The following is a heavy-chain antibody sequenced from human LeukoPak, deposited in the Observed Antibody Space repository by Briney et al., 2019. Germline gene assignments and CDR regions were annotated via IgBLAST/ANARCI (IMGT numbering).Heavy chain of an antibody. CDR3: ARIAGYSSGWYSDY. Sequence: SETLSLTCTVSGGSISSYYWSWIRQPPGKGLEWIGYIYYSGSTNYNPSLKSRVTISVDTSKNQFSLKLSSVTAADTAVYYCARIAGYSSGWYSDYWGQGTLVTVSS. D-gene: IGHD6-19*01. CDR2: IYYSGST. CDR1: GGSISSYY. J-gene: IGHJ4*02. V-gene: IGHV4-59*08.